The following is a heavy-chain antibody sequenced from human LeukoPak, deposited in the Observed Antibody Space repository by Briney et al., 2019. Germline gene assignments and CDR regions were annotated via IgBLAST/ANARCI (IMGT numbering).Heavy chain of an antibody. CDR1: GGSMSPHH. D-gene: IGHD6-19*01. CDR2: IYYSGST. Sequence: SETLSLTCTVSGGSMSPHHWGWIRQPPGKGLEWTGYIYYSGSTNYNPSLKSRVTMSVDTSKNQFSLKLSSVTAADTAIYYCARAVSGRFDYWGQGTLVTVSS. J-gene: IGHJ4*02. CDR3: ARAVSGRFDY. V-gene: IGHV4-59*08.